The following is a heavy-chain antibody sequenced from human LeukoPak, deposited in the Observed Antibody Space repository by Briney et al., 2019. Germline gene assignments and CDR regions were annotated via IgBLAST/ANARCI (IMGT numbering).Heavy chain of an antibody. CDR1: GGSISSSSYY. CDR2: IYYSGST. D-gene: IGHD2-2*01. J-gene: IGHJ4*02. Sequence: SETLSLTCTVSGGSISSSSYYWGWIRQPPGKGLEWIGSIYYSGSTYYNPSLKSRVTISVDTSKNQFSLKLSSVTAADTAVYYCARTTYQLLFFDYWGQGTLVTVSS. V-gene: IGHV4-39*01. CDR3: ARTTYQLLFFDY.